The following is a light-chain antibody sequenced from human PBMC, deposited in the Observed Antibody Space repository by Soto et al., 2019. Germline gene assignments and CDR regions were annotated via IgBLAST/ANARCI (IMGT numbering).Light chain of an antibody. CDR1: SGHGSYD. V-gene: IGLV4-69*01. J-gene: IGLJ3*02. CDR2: LNSDGSH. CDR3: QTWGTGIQGV. Sequence: QLVLTQSPSASASLGASVRLTSTLSSGHGSYDIAWHQQQPEKGPRYLMKLNSDGSHSKGDGIPDRFSGSSSGAERYLTISSLQSEDEADYYCQTWGTGIQGVFGGGTKLTVL.